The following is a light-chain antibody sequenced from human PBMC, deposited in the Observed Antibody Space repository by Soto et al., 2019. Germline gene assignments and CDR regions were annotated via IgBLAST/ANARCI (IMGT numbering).Light chain of an antibody. V-gene: IGKV3-20*01. J-gene: IGKJ1*01. Sequence: EIVLTQSPGTLSLSPRERATLSCRASQSVANAYLAWYQHKVGQSPRLLIYGASNRAPGIPDRFSVSGSGTDFTLTISRLEPEDFAVYYCQQYAASPRTFGKGT. CDR1: QSVANAY. CDR2: GAS. CDR3: QQYAASPRT.